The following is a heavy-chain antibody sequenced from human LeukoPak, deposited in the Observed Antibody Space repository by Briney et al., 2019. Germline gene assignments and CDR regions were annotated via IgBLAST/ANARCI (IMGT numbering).Heavy chain of an antibody. V-gene: IGHV4-31*03. Sequence: PSQTLSLTCTVSGGSISSGGYYWSWIRQHPGKGLEWIGYIYYSGSTYYNPSLKSRVTISVDTSKNQFSLMLSSVTAADTAVYYCARGIIVVVPAAEYYFDYWGQGTLVTVSS. J-gene: IGHJ4*02. CDR3: ARGIIVVVPAAEYYFDY. CDR1: GGSISSGGYY. CDR2: IYYSGST. D-gene: IGHD2-2*01.